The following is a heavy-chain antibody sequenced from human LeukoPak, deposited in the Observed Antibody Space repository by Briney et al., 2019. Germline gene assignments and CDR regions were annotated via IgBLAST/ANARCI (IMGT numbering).Heavy chain of an antibody. CDR3: ALAWSGSYSGLDY. D-gene: IGHD1-26*01. Sequence: GGSLRLSCAASGFTFSSYWMHWVRQAPGKGLVWVSRINGDGYSTSYADSVKGRFTISRDNAKNTLYLQMNSLRAEDTAVYYCALAWSGSYSGLDYWGQGTLVTVSS. CDR1: GFTFSSYW. CDR2: INGDGYST. J-gene: IGHJ4*02. V-gene: IGHV3-74*01.